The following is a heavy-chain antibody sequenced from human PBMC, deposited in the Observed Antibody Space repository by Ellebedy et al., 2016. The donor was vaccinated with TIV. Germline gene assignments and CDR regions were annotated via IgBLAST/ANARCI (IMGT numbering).Heavy chain of an antibody. D-gene: IGHD2-2*02. CDR3: TRALGYCSSTSCYKEEYYFDY. CDR1: GFTFGDYA. V-gene: IGHV3-49*03. Sequence: GESLKISCTASGFTFGDYAMSWFRQAPGKGLEWVGFIRSKAYGGTTEYAASVKGRFTISRDDSKSIAYLQMNSLKTEDTAVYYCTRALGYCSSTSCYKEEYYFDYWGQGTLVTVSS. J-gene: IGHJ4*02. CDR2: IRSKAYGGTT.